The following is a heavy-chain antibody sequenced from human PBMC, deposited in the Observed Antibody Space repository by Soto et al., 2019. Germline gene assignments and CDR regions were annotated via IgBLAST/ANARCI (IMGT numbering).Heavy chain of an antibody. V-gene: IGHV4-39*01. CDR2: IDFSGRT. CDR3: ARHGGEGIVITLGAVIPRVAFDS. J-gene: IGHJ4*02. Sequence: QVHLQESGPGLVRPSETLSLTCTVSGYSLSSNTFYLGWIRQPPGKGLEWIGNIDFSGRTSYNPSLRSRVTMSADASKKQFSLKLTSVTAADTAIYYCARHGGEGIVITLGAVIPRVAFDSWGQGTVVTVSS. CDR1: GYSLSSNTFY. D-gene: IGHD3-16*01.